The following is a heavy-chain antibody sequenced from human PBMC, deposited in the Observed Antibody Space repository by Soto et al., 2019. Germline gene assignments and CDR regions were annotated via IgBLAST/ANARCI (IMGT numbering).Heavy chain of an antibody. D-gene: IGHD6-13*01. CDR1: GGSISSYY. J-gene: IGHJ4*02. CDR2: IYYSGST. V-gene: IGHV4-59*08. CDR3: ARGSSSWSHYFDY. Sequence: SETLSLTCTVSGGSISSYYWSWIRQPPGKGLEWIGYIYYSGSTYYNPSLKSRVTISVDTSKNQFSLKLSSVTAADTAVYYCARGSSSWSHYFDYWGQGTLVTVSS.